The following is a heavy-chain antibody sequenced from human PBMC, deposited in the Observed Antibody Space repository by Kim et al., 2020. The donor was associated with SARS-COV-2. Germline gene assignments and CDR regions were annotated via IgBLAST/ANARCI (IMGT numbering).Heavy chain of an antibody. CDR2: ISWNSGSI. CDR1: GFTFDDYA. V-gene: IGHV3-9*01. D-gene: IGHD2-21*02. CDR3: AKVTSVPLSDYYGMDV. J-gene: IGHJ6*02. Sequence: GGSLRLSCAASGFTFDDYAMHWVRQAPGKGLEWVSGISWNSGSIGYADSVKGRFTISRDNAKNSLYLQMNSLRAEDTALYYCAKVTSVPLSDYYGMDVWGQGTTVTVSS.